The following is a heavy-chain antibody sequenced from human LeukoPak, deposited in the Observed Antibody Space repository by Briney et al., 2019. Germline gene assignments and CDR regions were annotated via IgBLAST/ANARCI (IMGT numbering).Heavy chain of an antibody. J-gene: IGHJ4*02. CDR3: ARERRVGGARGIIEQWLTTPHDY. CDR2: INPNSGGT. V-gene: IGHV1-2*02. CDR1: GYTFSGFY. Sequence: GASVKVSCKASGYTFSGFYIHWVRQAPGQGLEWMGWINPNSGGTNYAQKLQGRVTMTTDTSTSTAYMELRSLRSDDTAVYYCARERRVGGARGIIEQWLTTPHDYWGQGTLVTVSS. D-gene: IGHD6-19*01.